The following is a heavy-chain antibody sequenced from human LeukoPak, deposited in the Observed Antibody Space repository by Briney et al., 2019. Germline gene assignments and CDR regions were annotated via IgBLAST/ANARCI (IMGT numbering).Heavy chain of an antibody. D-gene: IGHD5-12*01. V-gene: IGHV4-4*08. J-gene: IGHJ6*03. CDR1: GGSISSYY. CDR2: IYTSGST. Sequence: SETLSLTCTVSGGSISSYYWSWIRQPPGKGLEWIGRIYTSGSTNYNPSLKSRVTISADTSKNQFSLNVSSVTAADTAVYYCARATSSYFYYMDVWGKGTTVTISS. CDR3: ARATSSYFYYMDV.